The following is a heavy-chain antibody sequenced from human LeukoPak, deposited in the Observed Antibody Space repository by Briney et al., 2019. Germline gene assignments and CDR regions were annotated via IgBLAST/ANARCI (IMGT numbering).Heavy chain of an antibody. CDR2: MNPNSGNT. CDR3: ARGRGVVYAADY. D-gene: IGHD2-8*02. V-gene: IGHV1-8*01. CDR1: GYTFTSYD. J-gene: IGHJ4*02. Sequence: ASVKVSCKASGYTFTSYDNNWVRQATGQGLEWMGWMNPNSGNTGYAQKFQGRVTMTRNTSISTAYMELSSLRSEDTAVYYCARGRGVVYAADYWGQGTLVTVSS.